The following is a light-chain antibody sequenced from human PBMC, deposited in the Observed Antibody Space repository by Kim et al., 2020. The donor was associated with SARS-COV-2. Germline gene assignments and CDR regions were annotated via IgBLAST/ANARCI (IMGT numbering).Light chain of an antibody. V-gene: IGLV1-44*01. CDR3: AVWDDSLSRVL. CDR1: GPKTEIAA. Sequence: GRRLTSSCAGGGPKTEIAAVNWYQQLPGTAPKRLCLTPTHRPPGVPDRFSGAKSGTSAALAVSDLQPEDEADYYCAVWDDSLSRVLFGGGTKLTVL. J-gene: IGLJ2*01. CDR2: TPT.